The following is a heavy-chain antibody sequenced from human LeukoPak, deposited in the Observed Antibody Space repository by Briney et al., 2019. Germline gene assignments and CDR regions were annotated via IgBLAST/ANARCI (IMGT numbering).Heavy chain of an antibody. D-gene: IGHD3-22*01. CDR2: IYFSGST. Sequence: PSETLSLTCTVSGGSISSYYWSWIRQPPGKGLEWIGYIYFSGSTNYNPSLKSRVTISVDTSKNQFSLKLSSVTAADTAVYYCARAYYDSSGYLNYYYYYMDVWGRGTTVTVSS. CDR1: GGSISSYY. V-gene: IGHV4-59*12. CDR3: ARAYYDSSGYLNYYYYYMDV. J-gene: IGHJ6*03.